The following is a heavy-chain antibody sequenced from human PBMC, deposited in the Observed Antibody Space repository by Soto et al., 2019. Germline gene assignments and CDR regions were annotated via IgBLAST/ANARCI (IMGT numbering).Heavy chain of an antibody. CDR2: INPNSGGT. Sequence: GASVKVSCKASGYTFTGYYMHWVRQAPGQGLEWMGWINPNSGGTNYAQKFQGWVTMTRDTSISTAYMDLSRLRSDDTAVYYCARDVTRTQSCTNGVCYYHYYDMDVWGQGTTVTVSS. D-gene: IGHD2-8*01. J-gene: IGHJ6*02. CDR3: ARDVTRTQSCTNGVCYYHYYDMDV. V-gene: IGHV1-2*04. CDR1: GYTFTGYY.